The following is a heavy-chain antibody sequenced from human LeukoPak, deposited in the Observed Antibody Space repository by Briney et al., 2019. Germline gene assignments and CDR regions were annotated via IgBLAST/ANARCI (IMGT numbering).Heavy chain of an antibody. CDR3: AREAKGLSIGY. J-gene: IGHJ4*02. Sequence: SGGSLRLSCAASGFIFSDHAMHWVRQAPDKGLEWLAAISKDGSKKYYADSVMGRFTISRDNSKSTLDLQMNSLRAEDTTVYYCAREAKGLSIGYCGQGTLVTVSS. CDR1: GFIFSDHA. V-gene: IGHV3-30*04. CDR2: ISKDGSKK.